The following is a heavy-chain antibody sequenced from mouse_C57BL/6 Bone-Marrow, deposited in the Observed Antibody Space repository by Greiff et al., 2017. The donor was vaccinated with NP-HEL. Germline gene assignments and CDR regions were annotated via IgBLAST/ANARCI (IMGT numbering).Heavy chain of an antibody. V-gene: IGHV4-1*01. CDR2: INPDSSTI. Sequence: GVDFSRYWMSWVRRAPGKGLEWIGEINPDSSTINYAPSLKDKFIISRDNAKNTLYLQMSKVRSEDTALYYCARPPLYYYGSSYHHWYFDVWGTGTTVTVSS. D-gene: IGHD1-1*01. CDR1: GVDFSRYW. J-gene: IGHJ1*03. CDR3: ARPPLYYYGSSYHHWYFDV.